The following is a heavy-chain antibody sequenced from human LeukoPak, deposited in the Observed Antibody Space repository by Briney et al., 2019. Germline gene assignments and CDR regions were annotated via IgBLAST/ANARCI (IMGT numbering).Heavy chain of an antibody. CDR3: ARAGGYSYSFDP. V-gene: IGHV4-59*01. J-gene: IGHJ5*02. D-gene: IGHD5-18*01. CDR1: GGSINSYY. CDR2: IYYSGST. Sequence: SETLSLTCTVSGGSINSYYWSWIRQPPGKGLEWIGYIYYSGSTNYNPSLQSRVTISVDTSKNQLSLKLTSVTAADTAVYYCARAGGYSYSFDPWGQGTLVTVSS.